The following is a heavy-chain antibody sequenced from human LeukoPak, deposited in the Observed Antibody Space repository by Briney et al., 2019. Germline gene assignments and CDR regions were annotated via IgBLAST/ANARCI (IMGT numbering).Heavy chain of an antibody. Sequence: PGGSLRLSCAASGFSVNNLYMSWVRQAPGKGLEWVSVIYSGDRTYYADSVKGRFTISRDTSKNTVYLQMTSLRPEETARYYCARAGEYSYGYGFDYWGQGTLVTVSS. CDR3: ARAGEYSYGYGFDY. CDR1: GFSVNNLY. J-gene: IGHJ4*02. D-gene: IGHD5-18*01. V-gene: IGHV3-66*01. CDR2: IYSGDRT.